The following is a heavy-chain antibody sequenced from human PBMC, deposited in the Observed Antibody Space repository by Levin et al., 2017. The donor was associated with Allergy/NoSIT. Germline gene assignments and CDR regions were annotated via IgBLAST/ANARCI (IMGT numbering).Heavy chain of an antibody. D-gene: IGHD6-13*01. CDR2: MNPNSGNT. J-gene: IGHJ6*02. CDR1: GYTFTSYD. Sequence: ASVKVSCKASGYTFTSYDINWVRQATGQGLEWMGWMNPNSGNTGYAQKFQGRVTMTRNTSISTAYMELSSLRSEDTAVYYCARVFYWYSSSWSPNYYYYYGMDVWGQGTTVTVSS. V-gene: IGHV1-8*01. CDR3: ARVFYWYSSSWSPNYYYYYGMDV.